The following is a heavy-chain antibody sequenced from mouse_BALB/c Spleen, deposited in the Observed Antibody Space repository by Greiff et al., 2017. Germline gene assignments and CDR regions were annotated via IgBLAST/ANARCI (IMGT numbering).Heavy chain of an antibody. Sequence: EVQGVESGGGLVKPGGSLKLSCAASGFTFSDYYMYWVRQTPEKRLEWVATISDGGSYTYYPDSVKGRFTISRDNAKNNLYLQMSSLKSEDTAMYYCARDGENTAQYFDVWGAGTTVTVSS. CDR1: GFTFSDYY. CDR2: ISDGGSYT. CDR3: ARDGENTAQYFDV. J-gene: IGHJ1*01. V-gene: IGHV5-4*02. D-gene: IGHD1-2*01.